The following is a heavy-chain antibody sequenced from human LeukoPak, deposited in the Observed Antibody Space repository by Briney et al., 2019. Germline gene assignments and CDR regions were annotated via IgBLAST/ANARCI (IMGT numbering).Heavy chain of an antibody. J-gene: IGHJ3*01. Sequence: ASVKVSCKASRGTFNNYAISWVRQAPGQGLEWMGRIVPILGIANYAQEFQGRLIITADKATSSAYMELSSLRSEGTAVYYCARDQGDNSYGYYAIWYAFDVWGQGTMVTVSS. CDR3: ARDQGDNSYGYYAIWYAFDV. CDR1: RGTFNNYA. CDR2: IVPILGIA. V-gene: IGHV1-69*04. D-gene: IGHD5-18*01.